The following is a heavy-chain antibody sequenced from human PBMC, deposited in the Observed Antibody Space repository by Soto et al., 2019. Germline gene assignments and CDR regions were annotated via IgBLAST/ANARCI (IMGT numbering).Heavy chain of an antibody. V-gene: IGHV4-39*01. J-gene: IGHJ4*02. D-gene: IGHD5-18*01. CDR2: IYYSGST. Sequence: PSETLTLTCTFSGGSISISSYDWGWIRQPPGKGLEWIGSIYYSGSTYYNPSLKSRVTISVDTSKNQFSLKLSSVTAADTAVYYCARHRGYSYGSIDYWGQGTLVTVSS. CDR1: GGSISISSYD. CDR3: ARHRGYSYGSIDY.